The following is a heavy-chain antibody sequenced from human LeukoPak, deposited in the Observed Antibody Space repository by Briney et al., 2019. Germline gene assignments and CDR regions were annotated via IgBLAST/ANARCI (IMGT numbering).Heavy chain of an antibody. J-gene: IGHJ6*03. CDR3: ARGLGVRGVIITYYYYYMDV. CDR2: MNPNSGST. V-gene: IGHV1-8*01. CDR1: GYTFTSYD. D-gene: IGHD3-10*01. Sequence: ASLKVSCTASGYTFTSYDINWVRQATGQGLEWMGWMNPNSGSTGYAQKFQGRVTMTRNTSISTASMELSSLTSEDTAVYYCARGLGVRGVIITYYYYYMDVWGKGTTVTVSS.